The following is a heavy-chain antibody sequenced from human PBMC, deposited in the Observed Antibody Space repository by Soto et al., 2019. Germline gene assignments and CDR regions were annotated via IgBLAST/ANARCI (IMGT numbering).Heavy chain of an antibody. Sequence: PSETLSLTCAVYGGSFSGYYWSWIRQPPGKGQEWIGEINHSGSTNYNPSLKSRVTISVDTSKNQFSLKLSSVTAADTAVYYCARGISGGSFDYWGQGTLVTVSS. D-gene: IGHD2-15*01. CDR1: GGSFSGYY. CDR3: ARGISGGSFDY. CDR2: INHSGST. J-gene: IGHJ4*02. V-gene: IGHV4-34*01.